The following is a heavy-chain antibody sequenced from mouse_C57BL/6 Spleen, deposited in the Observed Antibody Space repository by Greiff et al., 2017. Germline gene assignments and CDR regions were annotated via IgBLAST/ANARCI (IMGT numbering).Heavy chain of an antibody. CDR3: ARRANSWFAY. CDR2: ISSGSSTI. J-gene: IGHJ3*01. Sequence: DVMLVESGGGLVKPGGSLKLSCAASGFTFSDYGMHWVRQAPEKGLEWVAYISSGSSTIYYADTVKGRFTISRDNAKNTLFLQMTSLRSEDTAMYYCARRANSWFAYWGQGTLVTVSA. CDR1: GFTFSDYG. V-gene: IGHV5-17*01. D-gene: IGHD3-1*01.